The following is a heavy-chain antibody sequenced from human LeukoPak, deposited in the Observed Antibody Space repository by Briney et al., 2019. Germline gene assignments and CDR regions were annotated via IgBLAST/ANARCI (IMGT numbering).Heavy chain of an antibody. CDR2: INPSGGST. CDR3: ARDRWYYDSSGYRLMYYFDY. V-gene: IGHV1-46*01. CDR1: GYTFTSYY. Sequence: ASVKVSCKASGYTFTSYYMHWVRQAPGQGLEWIGIINPSGGSTSYAQKFQGRVTMTRDTSTSTVYMELSSLRSEDTAVYYCARDRWYYDSSGYRLMYYFDYWGQGTLVTVSS. J-gene: IGHJ4*02. D-gene: IGHD3-22*01.